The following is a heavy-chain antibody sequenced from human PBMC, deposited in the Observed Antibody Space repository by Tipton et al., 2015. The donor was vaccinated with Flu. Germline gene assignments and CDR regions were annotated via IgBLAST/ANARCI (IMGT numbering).Heavy chain of an antibody. CDR1: GGSISNYY. CDR3: ARRDFSNYVSDPKNWFDR. V-gene: IGHV4-4*07. CDR2: IHTSGST. D-gene: IGHD4-11*01. Sequence: TLSLTCTVSGGSISNYYWTWIRQPAGKGLEWVGRIHTSGSTNYNPSLKSRVAMSVDTSRNQFSLNLISVTAADMAVYYCARRDFSNYVSDPKNWFDRWGQGTLVTVSS. J-gene: IGHJ5*02.